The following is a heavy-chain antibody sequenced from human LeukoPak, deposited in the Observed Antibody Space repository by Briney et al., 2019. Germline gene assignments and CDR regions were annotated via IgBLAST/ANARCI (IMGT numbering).Heavy chain of an antibody. Sequence: PGGSLRLSRAASGFTVSSNYMSWVRQAPGKGLEWVSVIYSGGSTYYADSVKGRFTISRDNSKNTLYLQMNSLRAEDTAVYYRARARSYGERIDYWGQGTLVTVSS. CDR1: GFTVSSNY. J-gene: IGHJ4*02. CDR2: IYSGGST. V-gene: IGHV3-53*01. CDR3: ARARSYGERIDY. D-gene: IGHD4-17*01.